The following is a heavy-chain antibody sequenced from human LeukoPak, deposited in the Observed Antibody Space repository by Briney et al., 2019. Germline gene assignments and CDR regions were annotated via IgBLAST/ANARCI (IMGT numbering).Heavy chain of an antibody. CDR2: IHPGDSDT. Sequence: GESLKISCKGSGYSFATYWIGWVRQTPGKGLEWMGIIHPGDSDTRYSPSFQGQVTISADKSISTAHLQWSSLKASDTAVYYCARRVWSGSSYYFDYWGQGTLVTVSS. J-gene: IGHJ4*02. D-gene: IGHD3-3*01. CDR1: GYSFATYW. V-gene: IGHV5-51*01. CDR3: ARRVWSGSSYYFDY.